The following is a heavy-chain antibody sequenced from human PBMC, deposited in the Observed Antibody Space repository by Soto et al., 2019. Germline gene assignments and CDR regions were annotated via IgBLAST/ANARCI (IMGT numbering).Heavy chain of an antibody. D-gene: IGHD1-7*01. CDR2: ISSSSSYI. CDR1: GFTFSSYS. J-gene: IGHJ3*02. CDR3: ARELKLELRVADAFDI. V-gene: IGHV3-21*01. Sequence: GGSLRLSCAASGFTFSSYSMNWVRQAPGKGLEWVSSISSSSSYIYYADSVKGRFTISRDNAKNSLYLLMNSLRAEDTAVYYCARELKLELRVADAFDIWGQGTMVTVSS.